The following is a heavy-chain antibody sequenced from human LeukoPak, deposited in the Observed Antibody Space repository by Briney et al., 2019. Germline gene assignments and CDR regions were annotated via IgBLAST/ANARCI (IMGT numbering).Heavy chain of an antibody. V-gene: IGHV1-2*02. CDR2: INPTSGVT. D-gene: IGHD3-3*01. CDR3: ARDGGFDY. J-gene: IGHJ4*02. CDR1: GYTFTDYY. Sequence: GASVKVSCKASGYTFTDYYMHWVRQAPGQGLEWMGWINPTSGVTNTAQKFRGRVTMTRDTSISTTYMELSRLRSDDTAVYYCARDGGFDYWGQGTLVTVSS.